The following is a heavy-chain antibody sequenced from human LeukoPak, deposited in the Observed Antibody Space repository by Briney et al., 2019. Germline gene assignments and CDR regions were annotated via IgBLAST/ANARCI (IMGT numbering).Heavy chain of an antibody. CDR1: GGSFSGYY. CDR2: INHSGST. V-gene: IGHV4-34*01. D-gene: IGHD3-3*01. Sequence: SETLSLTCAVYGGSFSGYYWSWIRQPPGKGLEWIGEINHSGSTNYNPSLKSRVTIPVDTSKNQFSLKLSSVTAADTAVYYCARGRQVTIFGVVTTYDYWGQGTLVTVSS. J-gene: IGHJ4*02. CDR3: ARGRQVTIFGVVTTYDY.